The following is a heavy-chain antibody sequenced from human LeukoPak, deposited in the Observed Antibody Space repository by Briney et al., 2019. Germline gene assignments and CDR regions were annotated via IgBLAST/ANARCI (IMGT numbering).Heavy chain of an antibody. Sequence: GASVKVSRKASGYTFTGYYMHWVRQAPGQGLEWMGWINPNSGGTNYAQKFQGRVTMTRDTSISTAYMELSRLRSDDTAVYYCARVPPYYYDSSGYYHLDYWGQGTLVTVSS. CDR1: GYTFTGYY. D-gene: IGHD3-22*01. CDR3: ARVPPYYYDSSGYYHLDY. J-gene: IGHJ4*02. V-gene: IGHV1-2*02. CDR2: INPNSGGT.